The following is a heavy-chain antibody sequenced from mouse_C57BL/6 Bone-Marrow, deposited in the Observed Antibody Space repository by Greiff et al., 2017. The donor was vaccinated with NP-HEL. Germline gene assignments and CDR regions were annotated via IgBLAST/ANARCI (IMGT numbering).Heavy chain of an antibody. J-gene: IGHJ3*01. D-gene: IGHD1-1*01. Sequence: EVKVEESGGGLVQPGGSLSLSCAASGFTFTDYYMSWVRQPPGKALEWLGFIRNKANGYTTEYSASVKGRFTISRDNSQSILYLQMNALRAEDSATYYCARYGSSPFAYWGQGTLVTVSA. CDR3: ARYGSSPFAY. V-gene: IGHV7-3*01. CDR2: IRNKANGYTT. CDR1: GFTFTDYY.